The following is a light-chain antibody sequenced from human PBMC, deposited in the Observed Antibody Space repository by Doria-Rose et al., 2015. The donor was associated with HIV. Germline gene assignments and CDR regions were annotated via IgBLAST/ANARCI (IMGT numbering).Light chain of an antibody. CDR3: QQYGTSLSIT. Sequence: TQSPGTLSLSQGERATLSCRASQSVSSSYLAWYQKKPGQAPRLLIYGASSRATGIPDRFSGSGAGTDFTLTISRLEPEDFAVYYGQQYGTSLSITGVQGTRLESK. V-gene: IGKV3-20*01. CDR1: QSVSSSY. CDR2: GAS. J-gene: IGKJ5*01.